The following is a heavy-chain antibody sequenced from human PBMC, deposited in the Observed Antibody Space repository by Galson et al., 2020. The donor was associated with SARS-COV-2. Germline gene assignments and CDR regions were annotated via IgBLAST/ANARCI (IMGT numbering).Heavy chain of an antibody. V-gene: IGHV1-58*02. CDR3: AAPYCTNGVCSDAFDI. CDR1: GFTFTSSA. CDR2: IVVGSGNT. D-gene: IGHD2-8*01. Sequence: SVKVSCKASGFTFTSSAMQWVRQARGQRLEWIGWIVVGSGNTNYAQKFQERVTITRDMSTSTAYMELSSLRSKDTAVYYCAAPYCTNGVCSDAFDIWGQGTMVTVSS. J-gene: IGHJ3*02.